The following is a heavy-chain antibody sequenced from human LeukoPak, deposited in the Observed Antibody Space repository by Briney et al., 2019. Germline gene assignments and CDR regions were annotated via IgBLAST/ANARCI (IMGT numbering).Heavy chain of an antibody. V-gene: IGHV4-39*01. D-gene: IGHD6-19*01. J-gene: IGHJ4*02. CDR1: EGSINSSTFY. CDR3: ARHSNGWYIDY. CDR2: IYYIGNT. Sequence: SETLSLTCSVSEGSINSSTFYWGWIRQHPGKGLEWIASIYYIGNTYYKPSLKGRVTISSDTSKNQVSLKLSSVTAADTAVYYCARHSNGWYIDYWGQGTLVTVSS.